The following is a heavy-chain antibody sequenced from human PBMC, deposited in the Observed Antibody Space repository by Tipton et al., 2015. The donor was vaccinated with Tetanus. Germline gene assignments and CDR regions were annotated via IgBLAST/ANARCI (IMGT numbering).Heavy chain of an antibody. V-gene: IGHV4-59*08. Sequence: TLSLTCTVSGGSISSYNWSWIRQPPGKGLEWIGYIYYSGSTNYNPSLKSRVTISVDTSKNQFSLKLRPVTAADTAVYYCATSGGGHCGAKCLINFFDPWGQGTLVTVSS. J-gene: IGHJ5*02. CDR3: ATSGGGHCGAKCLINFFDP. CDR2: IYYSGST. D-gene: IGHD2-15*01. CDR1: GGSISSYN.